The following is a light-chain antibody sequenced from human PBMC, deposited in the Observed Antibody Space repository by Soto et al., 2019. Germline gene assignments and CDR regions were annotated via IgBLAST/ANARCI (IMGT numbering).Light chain of an antibody. J-gene: IGKJ5*01. V-gene: IGKV3-20*01. CDR1: QSVSTNQ. Sequence: EIVLTQSPGTLSLSPGERATLSCRASQSVSTNQLAWYQQKPGQAPRLLIYGASSRATGIADRFSGSGSGTDFTLTISRLEPEDFAVYYCQYYYESSPFGRGTRLEIK. CDR3: QYYYESSP. CDR2: GAS.